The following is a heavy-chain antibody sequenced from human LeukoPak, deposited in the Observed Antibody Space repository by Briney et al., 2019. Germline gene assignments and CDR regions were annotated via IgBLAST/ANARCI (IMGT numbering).Heavy chain of an antibody. CDR1: GGSISGYY. CDR3: ARHGGGSYSTFVDF. D-gene: IGHD1-26*01. CDR2: IYSSGNT. J-gene: IGHJ4*02. Sequence: SETLSLTCTVSGGSISGYYWSWIRQPPGKGLEWIGYIYSSGNTNYNPSLKSRVTISVDTSKNQFSPKLSSVTAADTAVYYCARHGGGSYSTFVDFWGQGTLVTVSS. V-gene: IGHV4-59*08.